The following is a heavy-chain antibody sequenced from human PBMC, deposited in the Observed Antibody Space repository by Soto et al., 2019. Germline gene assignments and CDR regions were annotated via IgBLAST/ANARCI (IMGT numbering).Heavy chain of an antibody. CDR1: GGSISSYY. CDR3: AREGSYYDFWSGYYTFDP. J-gene: IGHJ5*02. D-gene: IGHD3-3*01. V-gene: IGHV4-59*01. CDR2: IYYSGST. Sequence: PSETLSLTCTVSGGSISSYYWSWIRQPPGKGLEWIGYIYYSGSTNYNPSLKSRVTISVDTSKTQFSLKLSSVTAADTAVYYCAREGSYYDFWSGYYTFDPWGQGTLVTVSS.